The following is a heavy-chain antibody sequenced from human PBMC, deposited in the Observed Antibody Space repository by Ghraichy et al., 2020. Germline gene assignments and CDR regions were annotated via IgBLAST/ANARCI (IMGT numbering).Heavy chain of an antibody. D-gene: IGHD3-10*02. Sequence: SETLSLTCAVSGGSISSNYWWSWVRQPPRKGLEWTGEIYQSGSTNYNPSLKSRVTISLDRPKNQCSLKLTSVTAADTAVYFCARHLFGANAFDIWGQGTMVTVSS. CDR3: ARHLFGANAFDI. V-gene: IGHV4-4*02. J-gene: IGHJ3*02. CDR1: GGSISSNYW. CDR2: IYQSGST.